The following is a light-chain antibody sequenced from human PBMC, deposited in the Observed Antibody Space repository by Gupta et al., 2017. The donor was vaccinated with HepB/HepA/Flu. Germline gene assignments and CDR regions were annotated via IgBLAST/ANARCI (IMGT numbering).Light chain of an antibody. CDR3: QQYGSSPMCS. CDR1: QSVINNY. J-gene: IGKJ2*04. Sequence: EIVLTQSPGTLSLSPWERATLSCRASQSVINNYLAWYQQKPGQAPRLLIYGASSRATGIPDRFSGSGSGTDFTLTISRLEPEDFAVYYCQQYGSSPMCSFGQGTKLEIK. V-gene: IGKV3-20*01. CDR2: GAS.